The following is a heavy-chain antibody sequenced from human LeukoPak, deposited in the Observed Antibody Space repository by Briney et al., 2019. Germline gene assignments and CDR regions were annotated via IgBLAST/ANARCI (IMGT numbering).Heavy chain of an antibody. CDR1: GGSISSSSYY. D-gene: IGHD2-15*01. Sequence: SETLSLTCTVSGGSISSSSYYWGWIRQPPGKGLEWIGSIYYSGSTYYNPSLKSRVTISVDTSKNQFSLKLSSVTAADTAVYYCARKVVFDLWGRGTLATVSS. CDR2: IYYSGST. J-gene: IGHJ2*01. CDR3: ARKVVFDL. V-gene: IGHV4-39*01.